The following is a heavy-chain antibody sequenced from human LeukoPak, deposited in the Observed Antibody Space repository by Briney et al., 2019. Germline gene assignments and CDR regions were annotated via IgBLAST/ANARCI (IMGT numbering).Heavy chain of an antibody. CDR1: GFAFRSYA. CDR3: AKDLHYGSADY. CDR2: ISGRGGST. Sequence: GGSLRLSCAASGFAFRSYAMSWVRQAPGKGLEWVSAISGRGGSTYYADSVKGRFTISRDNYKNTLYMQMNSLRAEDTAVYYCAKDLHYGSADYWGQGTLVTVSS. V-gene: IGHV3-23*01. J-gene: IGHJ4*02. D-gene: IGHD3-10*01.